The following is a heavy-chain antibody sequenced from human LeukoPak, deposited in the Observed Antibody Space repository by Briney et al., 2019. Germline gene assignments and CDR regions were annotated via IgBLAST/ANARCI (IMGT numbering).Heavy chain of an antibody. V-gene: IGHV4-59*01. D-gene: IGHD1-14*01. Sequence: SETLSLTCTVSGGSISTYYWSWIRQTPGKGLEWIGFIYYSGSTNYNPSLKSRVTMSVDTSKSQFSLKLTSVTAADTALYYCARGANRLDSWGQGTLVTVSS. CDR2: IYYSGST. J-gene: IGHJ4*02. CDR3: ARGANRLDS. CDR1: GGSISTYY.